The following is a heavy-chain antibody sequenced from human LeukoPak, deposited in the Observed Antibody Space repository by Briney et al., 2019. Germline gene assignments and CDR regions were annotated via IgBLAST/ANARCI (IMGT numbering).Heavy chain of an antibody. J-gene: IGHJ4*02. CDR2: INSDGSST. Sequence: PGGSLRLSCAASGFTFSSYWMHWVRQAPGKGLVWVSRINSDGSSTSYADSVKGRFTISRDNAKNTLYLQMNSLRAEDTAVYYCARGRELLRYFDYWGQGALVTVSS. D-gene: IGHD1-26*01. CDR3: ARGRELLRYFDY. V-gene: IGHV3-74*01. CDR1: GFTFSSYW.